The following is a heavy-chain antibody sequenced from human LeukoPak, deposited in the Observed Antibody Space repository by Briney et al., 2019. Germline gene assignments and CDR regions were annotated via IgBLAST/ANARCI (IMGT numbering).Heavy chain of an antibody. Sequence: SETLSLTCTVSGGSISSGGYYWSWIRQHPGKGLEWIGYIYYSGSTNYNPSLKSRVTISVDTSKNQFSLKLSSVTAADTAVYYCARVHYGPGAYYFDYWGQGTLVTVSS. CDR1: GGSISSGGYY. J-gene: IGHJ4*02. CDR2: IYYSGST. CDR3: ARVHYGPGAYYFDY. V-gene: IGHV4-61*08. D-gene: IGHD3-10*01.